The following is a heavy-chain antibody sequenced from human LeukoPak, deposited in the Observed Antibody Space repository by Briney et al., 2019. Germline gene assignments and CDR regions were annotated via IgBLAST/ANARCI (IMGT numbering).Heavy chain of an antibody. CDR3: AREGVDTAMAYYYYYGMDV. Sequence: GGSLRLSCAASGFTFSDYYMSWVRQAPGKGLVWVSRINSDGSSTSYADSVKGRFTISRDNAKNTLYLQMNSLRAEDTAVYYCAREGVDTAMAYYYYYGMDVWGQGTTVTVSS. V-gene: IGHV3-74*01. D-gene: IGHD5-18*01. CDR1: GFTFSDYY. CDR2: INSDGSST. J-gene: IGHJ6*02.